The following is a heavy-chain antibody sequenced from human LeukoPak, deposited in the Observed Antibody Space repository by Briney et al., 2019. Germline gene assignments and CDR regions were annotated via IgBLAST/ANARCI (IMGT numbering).Heavy chain of an antibody. CDR1: GFTFSSYS. Sequence: GSLRLSCAASGFTFSSYSMNWVRQAPGKGLEWVSSISSSSSYIYYADSVKGRFTISRDNAKNSLYLQMNSLRAEDTAVYYCAKGSQITMVRGEGDYWGQGTLVTVSS. CDR3: AKGSQITMVRGEGDY. D-gene: IGHD3-10*01. CDR2: ISSSSSYI. J-gene: IGHJ4*02. V-gene: IGHV3-21*01.